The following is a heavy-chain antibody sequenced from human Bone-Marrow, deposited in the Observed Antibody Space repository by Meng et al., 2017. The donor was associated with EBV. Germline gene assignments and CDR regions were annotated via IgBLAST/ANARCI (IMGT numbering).Heavy chain of an antibody. CDR3: ARDMNGYSYGYYLDY. CDR2: IYYSGST. Sequence: VRLQESGPGLVKPSETLSLTCTVSGGSISSYHWSWIRQPPGKGLEWIGHIYYSGSTNYNPSLKSRVTVSVDTSKNQFSLKLSSVTAADTAVYYCARDMNGYSYGYYLDYWGQGTLVTVSS. D-gene: IGHD5-18*01. CDR1: GGSISSYH. V-gene: IGHV4-59*01. J-gene: IGHJ4*02.